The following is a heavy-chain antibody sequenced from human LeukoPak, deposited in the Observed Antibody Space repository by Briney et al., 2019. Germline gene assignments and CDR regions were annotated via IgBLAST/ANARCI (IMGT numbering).Heavy chain of an antibody. CDR2: IGTAGDT. CDR1: GFTFSDYD. J-gene: IGHJ4*02. V-gene: IGHV3-13*01. D-gene: IGHD1-1*01. CDR3: ARVDKERVGGVSYFDY. Sequence: PGGSARLSCAASGFTFSDYDMHWVRQATGQGLEWVSAIGTAGDTYDTGPVKGRLTISRKNAKNSLYLQMNSLRGGDTAVYYCARVDKERVGGVSYFDYWGGGTLVTVSS.